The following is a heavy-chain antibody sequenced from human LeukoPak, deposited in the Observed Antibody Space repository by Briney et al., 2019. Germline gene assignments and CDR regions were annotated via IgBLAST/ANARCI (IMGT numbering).Heavy chain of an antibody. D-gene: IGHD3-22*01. CDR2: IDQDGSET. V-gene: IGHV3-7*03. CDR3: AKDTNYYDSSGLFDY. CDR1: GFIFGSYW. J-gene: IGHJ4*02. Sequence: GGSLRLSCAASGFIFGSYWMSWVRQAPGKGLEWVANIDQDGSETHYLDSVRGRFAISRDNSKNTLYLQMNSLRAEDTAVYYCAKDTNYYDSSGLFDYWGQGTLVTVSS.